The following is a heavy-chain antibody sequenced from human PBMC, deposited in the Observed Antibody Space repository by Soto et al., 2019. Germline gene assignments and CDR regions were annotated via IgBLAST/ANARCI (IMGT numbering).Heavy chain of an antibody. Sequence: GGSLRLSCAASGFTFSNAWMSWVRQAPGKGLEWVGRIKSKTDGGTTDYAAPMKGRFTISRDDSKNTLYLQMNSLKTEDTAVYYCTTAVRYFDWFDAFDIWGQGTMVTVSS. CDR2: IKSKTDGGTT. CDR1: GFTFSNAW. CDR3: TTAVRYFDWFDAFDI. J-gene: IGHJ3*02. D-gene: IGHD3-9*01. V-gene: IGHV3-15*01.